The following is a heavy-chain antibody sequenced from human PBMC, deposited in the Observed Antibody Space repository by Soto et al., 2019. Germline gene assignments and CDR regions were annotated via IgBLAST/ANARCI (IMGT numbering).Heavy chain of an antibody. CDR1: GYTLTDLS. CDR2: SDPEDGET. CDR3: AANWGSYRTFF. D-gene: IGHD3-16*02. J-gene: IGHJ4*02. Sequence: QVQLVQSGAEVKKPGASVKVSCEVSGYTLTDLSMHWVRQAPGKGLEWVGASDPEDGETIYAQNFQGRVTMTEDTSTDTAYTELSSLRSEDSAVYYCAANWGSYRTFFWGQGTLVTVSS. V-gene: IGHV1-24*01.